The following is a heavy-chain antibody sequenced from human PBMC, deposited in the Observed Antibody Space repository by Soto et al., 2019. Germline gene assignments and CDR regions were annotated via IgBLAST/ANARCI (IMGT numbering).Heavy chain of an antibody. V-gene: IGHV1-18*04. Sequence: ASVKVSCKASGYTFTGYYRHWVRQAPGQGLEWMGWISGYNGDTNYAQKFQDRVSMTIDTSTGTAYMELRSLTSDDTAIYYCAKNGQPPYYYYGLDVWGQGTKVTVSS. CDR1: GYTFTGYY. J-gene: IGHJ6*02. CDR3: AKNGQPPYYYYGLDV. CDR2: ISGYNGDT. D-gene: IGHD2-8*01.